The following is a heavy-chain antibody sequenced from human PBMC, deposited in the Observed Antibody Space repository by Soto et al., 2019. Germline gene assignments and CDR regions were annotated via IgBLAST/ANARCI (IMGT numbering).Heavy chain of an antibody. Sequence: PSETLSLTCAVYGGSFSGYYWSWIRQPPGKGLEWIGEINHSGSTNYNPSLKSRVTISVDTSKNQFSLKLSSVTAADTAVYYCARDMVRGLPFDYWGQGTLVTVSS. CDR1: GGSFSGYY. CDR2: INHSGST. J-gene: IGHJ4*02. D-gene: IGHD3-10*01. CDR3: ARDMVRGLPFDY. V-gene: IGHV4-34*01.